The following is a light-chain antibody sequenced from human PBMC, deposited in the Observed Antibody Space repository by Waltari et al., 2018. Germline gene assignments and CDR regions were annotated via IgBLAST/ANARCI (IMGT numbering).Light chain of an antibody. J-gene: IGLJ3*02. CDR2: SNN. V-gene: IGLV1-47*02. CDR1: RPTSRSTY. CDR3: AAWDDSLSGWV. Sequence: QSVITHPPSAPGTPAQRVTISCYGRRPTSRSTYVYLYQQLPGTAPKLLIHSNNPRPSWLPDRFSGSKSRTSASLAISGLRSEDEADYYCAAWDDSLSGWVFGGGTKLTVL.